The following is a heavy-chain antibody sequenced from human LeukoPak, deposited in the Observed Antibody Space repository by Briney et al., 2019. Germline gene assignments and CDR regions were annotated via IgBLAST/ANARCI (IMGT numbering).Heavy chain of an antibody. V-gene: IGHV1-2*02. J-gene: IGHJ4*02. Sequence: ASVKVSCKASGYTFTGYYMHWVRQAPGQGLEWMGWINPNSGGTNYAQKFQGRVTMTRETSISTAYMELSNLRSDDTAVYYCARDSNWNRDYWGQGTLVTVSS. CDR2: INPNSGGT. CDR1: GYTFTGYY. CDR3: ARDSNWNRDY. D-gene: IGHD1-20*01.